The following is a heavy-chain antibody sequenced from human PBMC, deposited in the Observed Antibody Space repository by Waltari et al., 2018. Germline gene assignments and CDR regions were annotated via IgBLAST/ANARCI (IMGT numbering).Heavy chain of an antibody. V-gene: IGHV3-13*01. CDR3: ARDLPDPGIAAAAPPDAFDI. Sequence: EVQLVESGGGLVQPGGSLRLSCAASGFTFSSYDMHWVRQATGKGLEWVSAIVTAGDTSYPGSGKGRFTISRENAKNSLYLQMNSLRAEDTAVYYCARDLPDPGIAAAAPPDAFDIWGQGTMVTVSS. CDR1: GFTFSSYD. D-gene: IGHD6-13*01. CDR2: IVTAGDT. J-gene: IGHJ3*02.